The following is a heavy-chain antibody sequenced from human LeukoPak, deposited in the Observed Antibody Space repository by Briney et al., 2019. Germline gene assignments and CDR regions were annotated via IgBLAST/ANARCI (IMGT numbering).Heavy chain of an antibody. CDR3: ARGRSYYDSSGIDAFDI. Sequence: ASVKVSCKASGGTFSSYAISWVRQAPGQGLEWMGGIIPIFGTANYAQKFQGRVTMTRDMSTSTVYMELSSLRSEDTAVYYCARGRSYYDSSGIDAFDIWGQGTMVTVSS. V-gene: IGHV1-69*05. J-gene: IGHJ3*02. D-gene: IGHD3-22*01. CDR2: IIPIFGTA. CDR1: GGTFSSYA.